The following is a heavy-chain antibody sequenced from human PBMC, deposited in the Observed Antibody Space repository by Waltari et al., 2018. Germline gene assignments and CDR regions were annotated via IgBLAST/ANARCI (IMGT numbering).Heavy chain of an antibody. CDR1: GGSFSSDA. CDR2: FIPILGRT. Sequence: QVQLVQSGAAVKKPGSSVKVSCKASGGSFSSDAISWVRQAPGQGLEWMGGFIPILGRTNYAQNFQGRVTIAADKSTTTAYMELSSLRSEDTAVYYCAGPRSGYYNGSAFDIWGQGTVVTVSS. CDR3: AGPRSGYYNGSAFDI. D-gene: IGHD3-9*01. J-gene: IGHJ3*02. V-gene: IGHV1-69*10.